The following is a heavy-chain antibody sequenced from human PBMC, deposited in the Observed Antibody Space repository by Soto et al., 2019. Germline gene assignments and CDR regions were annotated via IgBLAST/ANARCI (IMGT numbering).Heavy chain of an antibody. Sequence: GGSLRLSCAASGFTFSSYSMNWVRQAPGKGLEWVSSISSSSSYIYYADSVKGRFTISRDNAENSLYLQMNSLRAEDTAVYYCARDPVAVAGTGIWGQGTMVTVSS. J-gene: IGHJ3*02. CDR1: GFTFSSYS. V-gene: IGHV3-21*01. D-gene: IGHD6-19*01. CDR2: ISSSSSYI. CDR3: ARDPVAVAGTGI.